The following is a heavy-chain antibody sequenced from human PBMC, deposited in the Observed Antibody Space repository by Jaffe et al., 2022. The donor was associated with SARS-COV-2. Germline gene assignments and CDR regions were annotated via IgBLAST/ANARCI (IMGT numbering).Heavy chain of an antibody. CDR3: ARGRYDFWSGYLTPDDAFDI. J-gene: IGHJ3*02. V-gene: IGHV1-2*06. CDR2: INPNSGGT. Sequence: QVQLVQSGAEVKKPGASVKVSCKASGYTFTGYYMHWVRQAPGQGLEWMGRINPNSGGTNYAQKFQGRVTMTRDTSISTAYMELSRLRSDDTAVYYCARGRYDFWSGYLTPDDAFDIWGQGTMVTVSS. D-gene: IGHD3-3*01. CDR1: GYTFTGYY.